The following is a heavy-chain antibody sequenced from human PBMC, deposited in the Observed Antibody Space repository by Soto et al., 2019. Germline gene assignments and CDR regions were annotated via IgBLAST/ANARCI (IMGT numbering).Heavy chain of an antibody. CDR2: IIPILGIA. CDR1: GGTFSSYT. Sequence: QVQLVQSGAAVKKPGSSVKVSCKASGGTFSSYTISWVRQAPGQGLEWMGRIIPILGIANYAQKFQGRVTITADKSTSTAYMELSSLRSEDTAVYYCARGGDGYNPFDYWGQGTLVTVSS. CDR3: ARGGDGYNPFDY. V-gene: IGHV1-69*02. J-gene: IGHJ4*02. D-gene: IGHD2-21*01.